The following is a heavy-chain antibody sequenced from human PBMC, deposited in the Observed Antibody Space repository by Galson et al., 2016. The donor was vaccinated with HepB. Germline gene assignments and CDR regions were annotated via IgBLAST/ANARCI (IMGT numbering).Heavy chain of an antibody. D-gene: IGHD4-17*01. V-gene: IGHV4-39*01. CDR3: ARHNNYGDYGRVVFYYYYGMDV. J-gene: IGHJ6*02. CDR2: IHYSGSTF. Sequence: ETLSLTCTVSGGSISSSSYYWGWIRQPPGKGLEWIGNIHYSGSTFYYNPSPKSRVTISVDTSKNQFSLKLSSVTAADTAVYYCARHNNYGDYGRVVFYYYYGMDVWGQGTTVTVSS. CDR1: GGSISSSSYY.